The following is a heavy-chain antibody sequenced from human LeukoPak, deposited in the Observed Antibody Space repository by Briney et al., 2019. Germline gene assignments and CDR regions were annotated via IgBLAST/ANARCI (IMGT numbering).Heavy chain of an antibody. CDR1: GFTFGDYY. D-gene: IGHD1-26*01. Sequence: TGGSLRLSCAASGFTFGDYYMSWIRQAPGKGLEWIAYISSSGSSIQYAESVRGRFTISRDNAKTSLYLQMNSLRAEDTSVYYCARSPQWELPDYWGQGTLVTVSS. V-gene: IGHV3-11*04. CDR3: ARSPQWELPDY. CDR2: ISSSGSSI. J-gene: IGHJ4*02.